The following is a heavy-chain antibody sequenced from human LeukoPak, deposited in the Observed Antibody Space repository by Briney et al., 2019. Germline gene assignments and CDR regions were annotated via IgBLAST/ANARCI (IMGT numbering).Heavy chain of an antibody. V-gene: IGHV4-39*01. CDR1: GVSISSTSHD. Sequence: PSETLSLTCTVSGVSISSTSHDWGWSRQPPGKGLEWLGNIYNSGSSNYSPSLRSRVSISVDTSKNQFSLRLRSVTAADTAVYYCGRDTHLESWGQGILVTVFS. CDR3: GRDTHLES. CDR2: IYNSGSS. J-gene: IGHJ4*02.